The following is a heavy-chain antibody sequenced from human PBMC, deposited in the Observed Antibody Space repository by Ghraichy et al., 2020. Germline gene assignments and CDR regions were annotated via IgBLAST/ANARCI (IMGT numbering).Heavy chain of an antibody. CDR3: AREVRGTYYYDRSGPRGWFDP. CDR1: GFTVSSNY. D-gene: IGHD3-22*01. V-gene: IGHV3-66*01. Sequence: GGSLRLSCAASGFTVSSNYMSWVRQAPGKGLEWVSVIYSGGSTYYADYVKGRFTISRDNSKNTLYLQMNSLRAEDTAVYYCAREVRGTYYYDRSGPRGWFDPWGQGTLVTVSS. J-gene: IGHJ5*02. CDR2: IYSGGST.